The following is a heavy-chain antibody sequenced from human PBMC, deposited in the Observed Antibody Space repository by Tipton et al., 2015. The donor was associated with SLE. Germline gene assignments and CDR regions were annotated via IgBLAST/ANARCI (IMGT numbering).Heavy chain of an antibody. D-gene: IGHD4-11*01. CDR1: GGSISTCSYY. V-gene: IGHV4-61*05. J-gene: IGHJ2*01. CDR2: VYDSGRT. CDR3: AREFLNPVTTVHYYFDL. Sequence: LRLSCTVSGGSISTCSYYWGWIRQPPGKGLEWIGCVYDSGRTNYNPSLKSRVTISLDTSKNQFSLKLISVTAADTAVYYCAREFLNPVTTVHYYFDLWGRGTLVTVSS.